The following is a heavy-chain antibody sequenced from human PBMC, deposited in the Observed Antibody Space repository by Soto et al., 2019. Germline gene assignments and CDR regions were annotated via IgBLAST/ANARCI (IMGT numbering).Heavy chain of an antibody. CDR3: ARDEGLGANCYYFGMDC. CDR1: GFTFSSYG. Sequence: QVQLVESGGGVVQPGRSLRLSCAASGFTFSSYGMHWFRQVPGQVLEWVAVIWYDGSNKYYADSVKGRFTSSRDNSKNTLYLQMNSLRAEDTAVYYCARDEGLGANCYYFGMDCWCQGTTVTVSS. V-gene: IGHV3-33*01. D-gene: IGHD3-10*01. CDR2: IWYDGSNK. J-gene: IGHJ6*02.